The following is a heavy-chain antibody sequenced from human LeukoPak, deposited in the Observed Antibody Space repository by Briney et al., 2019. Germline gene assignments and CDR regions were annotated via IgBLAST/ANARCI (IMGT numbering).Heavy chain of an antibody. V-gene: IGHV3-23*01. CDR1: GFTFSTYA. D-gene: IGHD1-1*01. CDR3: APENWSGFDY. CDR2: ISGGGDTV. J-gene: IGHJ4*02. Sequence: AGGSLRLSCAASGFTFSTYAMTWVRQAPGKGLEWVSVISGGGDTVYYADSVRGRFTISRDNSKNTVFLQMNSLRADDTAVYYCAPENWSGFDYWGQGTLVTVSS.